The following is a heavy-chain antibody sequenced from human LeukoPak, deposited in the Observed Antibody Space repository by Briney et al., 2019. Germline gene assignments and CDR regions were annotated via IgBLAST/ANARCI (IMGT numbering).Heavy chain of an antibody. CDR2: ISGGGNNA. CDR3: GSRPPPALTGSLSPSSSRAV. J-gene: IGHJ6*01. V-gene: IGHV3-23*01. CDR1: GFTFSSYG. D-gene: IGHD3-9*01. Sequence: GGSLRLSCAASGFTFSSYGMNWVRQAPGQGLEWVSPISGGGNNAYYADSVKGRFTISRDNSKNTLFLQLNSLRADDTAVYYCGSRPPPALTGSLSPSSSRAVWGEGKTVTVSS.